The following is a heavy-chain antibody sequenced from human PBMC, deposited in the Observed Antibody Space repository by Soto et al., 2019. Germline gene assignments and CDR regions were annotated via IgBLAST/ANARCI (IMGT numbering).Heavy chain of an antibody. J-gene: IGHJ6*02. Sequence: EVQLVESGGVVVQPGGSLRLSCAASGFTFDDYTMHWVRQAPGKGLEWVSLISWDGGSTYYADSVKGRFTISRDNSKNSLYLQMNSLRTEDTALYYCAKDKGRDGYKTYYYYDMDVWGQGTTVTVSS. V-gene: IGHV3-43*01. CDR3: AKDKGRDGYKTYYYYDMDV. CDR1: GFTFDDYT. D-gene: IGHD5-12*01. CDR2: ISWDGGST.